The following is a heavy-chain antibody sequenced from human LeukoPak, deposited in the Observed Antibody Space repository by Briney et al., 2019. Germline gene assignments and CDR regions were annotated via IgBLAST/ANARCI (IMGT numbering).Heavy chain of an antibody. CDR2: IYYSGST. V-gene: IGHV4-39*01. Sequence: SETLSLTCTVSGGSISSSSYYWGWIRQPPGKGLEWIGSIYYSGSTYYNPSLKSRVTISVDTSKNQFSLKLSSVTAADTAVYYCARLGGRAMAHDYWGQGTLVTASS. D-gene: IGHD5-18*01. CDR3: ARLGGRAMAHDY. CDR1: GGSISSSSYY. J-gene: IGHJ4*02.